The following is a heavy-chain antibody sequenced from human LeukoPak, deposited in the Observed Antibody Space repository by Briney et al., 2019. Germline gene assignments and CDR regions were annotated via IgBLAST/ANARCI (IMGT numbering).Heavy chain of an antibody. V-gene: IGHV1-18*01. Sequence: ASVKVSCKASGYTFTSYGISGVRQAPGQGLEWMGWISAYNGNTNYAQKLQGRVTMTTDTSTSTAYMELRSLRSDDTAVYYCARLSSSWAPPYYYYMDVWGKGTTVTVSS. J-gene: IGHJ6*03. CDR2: ISAYNGNT. CDR1: GYTFTSYG. D-gene: IGHD6-13*01. CDR3: ARLSSSWAPPYYYYMDV.